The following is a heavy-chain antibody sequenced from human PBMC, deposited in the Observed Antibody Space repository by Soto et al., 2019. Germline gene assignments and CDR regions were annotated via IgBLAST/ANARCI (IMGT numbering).Heavy chain of an antibody. J-gene: IGHJ4*02. CDR2: IIPIFGTA. D-gene: IGHD4-17*01. Sequence: GASVQVSCKASGGTFSSYAISWVRQAPGQGLEWMGGIIPIFGTANYAQKFQGRVTITADESTSTAYMELSSLRSEDTAVYYCAHYLSDYGDYVPFDYWGQGTLVTVSS. CDR3: AHYLSDYGDYVPFDY. CDR1: GGTFSSYA. V-gene: IGHV1-69*13.